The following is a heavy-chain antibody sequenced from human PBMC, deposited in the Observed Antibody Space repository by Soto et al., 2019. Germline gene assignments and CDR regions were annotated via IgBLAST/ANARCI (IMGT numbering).Heavy chain of an antibody. Sequence: QVQLQESGPGLVKPSETLSLTCTVSGASVSSGAYFWTWIRQPPGKGLEWIGYINYSGSTNYNPSLKSRVTISVDTSKNQFSLTLNTVTAADTAVYYCAGEAYTSGWKLGYWGQGTLVTVSS. CDR2: INYSGST. CDR3: AGEAYTSGWKLGY. D-gene: IGHD6-19*01. CDR1: GASVSSGAYF. J-gene: IGHJ4*02. V-gene: IGHV4-61*08.